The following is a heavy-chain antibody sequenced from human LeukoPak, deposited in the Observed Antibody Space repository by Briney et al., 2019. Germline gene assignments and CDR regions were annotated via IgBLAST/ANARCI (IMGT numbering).Heavy chain of an antibody. CDR2: IRTTAEGAKYA. CDR3: AADIRYAFDY. J-gene: IGHJ4*02. V-gene: IGHV3-48*02. D-gene: IGHD3-9*01. CDR1: GFSFTDYP. Sequence: GGSLRLSCATSGFSFTDYPMNWARQAPGKGLEWISNIRTTAEGAKYAYYADSVKGRVTISRDDGKNTLYLHMNSLRDDDTAVYYCAADIRYAFDYWGQGILVTVSS.